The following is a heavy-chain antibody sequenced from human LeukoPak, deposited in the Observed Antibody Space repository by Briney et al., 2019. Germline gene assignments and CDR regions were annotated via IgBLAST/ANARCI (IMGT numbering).Heavy chain of an antibody. Sequence: SETLSLTCAVFDESFGGFYWTWIRQPPGQGLEWIGEITHDGGTNYNPSLKSRVTISIDTSKNQFFLNLNSVTAADTAVYYCARRMPARRGWFDPWGQGSLVTVSS. CDR2: ITHDGGT. CDR3: ARRMPARRGWFDP. D-gene: IGHD2-2*01. V-gene: IGHV4-34*01. CDR1: DESFGGFY. J-gene: IGHJ5*02.